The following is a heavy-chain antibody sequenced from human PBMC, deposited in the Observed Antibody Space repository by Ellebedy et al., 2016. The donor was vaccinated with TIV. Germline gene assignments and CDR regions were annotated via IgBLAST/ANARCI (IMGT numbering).Heavy chain of an antibody. CDR3: ARHPLEWLVGPMYFDY. V-gene: IGHV4-39*01. J-gene: IGHJ4*02. D-gene: IGHD6-19*01. Sequence: MPPETLSLTCTVSGGSISSSSYYRGWIRQPPGKGLEWIGSIYYGGSTYYNPSLKSRVTISVDTSKNQVSLKLSSVTAADTAVYYCARHPLEWLVGPMYFDYWGQGTLVTVSS. CDR1: GGSISSSSYY. CDR2: IYYGGST.